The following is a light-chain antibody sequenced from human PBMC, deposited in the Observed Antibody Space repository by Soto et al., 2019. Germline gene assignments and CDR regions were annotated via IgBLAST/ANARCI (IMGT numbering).Light chain of an antibody. Sequence: DIQMTQSPSSVSASVGDGVTITCRASQTLSNYLTWFQQKPGKAPKVLIYGASTLQSGVPSRFGGSGSGAEFTLTISNLQPEDSATYYCQQSFSPLLTFGGGTRVDI. V-gene: IGKV1-39*01. CDR1: QTLSNY. CDR2: GAS. J-gene: IGKJ4*01. CDR3: QQSFSPLLT.